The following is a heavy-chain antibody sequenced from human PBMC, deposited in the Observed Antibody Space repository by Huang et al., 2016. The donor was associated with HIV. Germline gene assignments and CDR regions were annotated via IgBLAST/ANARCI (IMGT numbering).Heavy chain of an antibody. J-gene: IGHJ4*02. V-gene: IGHV4-34*01. CDR3: ARAPHYGSGSYYY. D-gene: IGHD3-10*01. Sequence: QVQLHQWGAGLLKPSDTLSLTCAVYGGSFSGYYWSWIRQPPGKGLEWIGEITHSGSTNNNPSLKSRVTISEETSKNQFSLKLSSVTAADTAVYYCARAPHYGSGSYYYWGQGTLVTVSS. CDR1: GGSFSGYY. CDR2: ITHSGST.